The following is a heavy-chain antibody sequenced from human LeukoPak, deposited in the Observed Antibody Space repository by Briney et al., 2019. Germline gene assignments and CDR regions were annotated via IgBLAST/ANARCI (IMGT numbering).Heavy chain of an antibody. Sequence: SVKVSCKASGGTFSSYAISWVRQAPGQGLEWMGGIIPIFGTANYAQKSQGRVTITADESTSTAYMELSSLRSEDTAVYYCARPAGDFWSGYSRTPFDYWGQGTLVTVSS. CDR2: IIPIFGTA. CDR3: ARPAGDFWSGYSRTPFDY. D-gene: IGHD3-3*01. CDR1: GGTFSSYA. V-gene: IGHV1-69*01. J-gene: IGHJ4*02.